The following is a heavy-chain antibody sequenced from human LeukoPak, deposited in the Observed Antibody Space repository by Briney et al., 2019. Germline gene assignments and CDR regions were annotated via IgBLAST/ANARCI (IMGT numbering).Heavy chain of an antibody. V-gene: IGHV4-34*01. CDR1: GGSFSGYY. D-gene: IGHD2-2*01. J-gene: IGHJ6*02. Sequence: PSGTLSLTCAVYGGSFSGYYWSWIRQPPGKGLEWIGEINHSGSTNYNLSLKSRVTISVDTSKNQFSLKLSSVAAADTAVYYCASLPKPVVPAARRYYYGMDVWGQGTTVTVSS. CDR3: ASLPKPVVPAARRYYYGMDV. CDR2: INHSGST.